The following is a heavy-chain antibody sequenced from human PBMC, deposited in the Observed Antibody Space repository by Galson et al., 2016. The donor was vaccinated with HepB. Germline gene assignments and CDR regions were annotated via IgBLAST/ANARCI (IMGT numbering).Heavy chain of an antibody. CDR2: IHYTGTT. J-gene: IGHJ6*04. CDR3: AGYYPHYGLDV. V-gene: IGHV4-39*02. Sequence: SETLSLTCTVSGGSISNSAYNWGWIRQPPGKGLEWLGTIHYTGTTYFNTSLKSRVSISVDTSKNHFSLRLSSVTAADSAMYYCAGYYPHYGLDVWGKGTTVTVSS. CDR1: GGSISNSAYN. D-gene: IGHD2-21*01.